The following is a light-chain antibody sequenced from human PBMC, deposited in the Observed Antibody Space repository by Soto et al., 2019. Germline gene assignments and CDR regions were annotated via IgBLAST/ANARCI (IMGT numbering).Light chain of an antibody. Sequence: QSVLTQPPSASGSPGQSVTISCTGTSSDIGAYNYVSWYQQYPGKAPKLMIYEVSKRPSGFPDRFSGSKSGNTASLTVFGLQAEDEADYYCTSHAGSINLVFGGGTKLTVL. V-gene: IGLV2-8*01. CDR3: TSHAGSINLV. CDR2: EVS. CDR1: SSDIGAYNY. J-gene: IGLJ2*01.